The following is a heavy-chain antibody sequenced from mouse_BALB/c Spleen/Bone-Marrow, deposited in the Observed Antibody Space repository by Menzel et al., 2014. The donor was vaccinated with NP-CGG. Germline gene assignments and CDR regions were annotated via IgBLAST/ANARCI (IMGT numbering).Heavy chain of an antibody. V-gene: IGHV1-4*01. CDR1: GYTFTSYR. CDR2: INPSTGYT. Sequence: VKVVESGAELAKPGASVKMSCKASGYTFTSYRMHWVKQRPGQGLEWIGYINPSTGYTEYNQKFKDKATLTADKSSSTAYMQLSSLTSEDSAVYYCARPPYYYGSSYDAMDYWGQGTSVTVSS. J-gene: IGHJ4*01. D-gene: IGHD1-1*01. CDR3: ARPPYYYGSSYDAMDY.